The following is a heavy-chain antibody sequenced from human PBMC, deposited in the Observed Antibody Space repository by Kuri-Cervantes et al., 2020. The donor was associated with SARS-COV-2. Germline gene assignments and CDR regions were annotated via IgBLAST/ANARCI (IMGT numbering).Heavy chain of an antibody. CDR1: EGTFFSYA. J-gene: IGHJ6*03. V-gene: IGHV1-69*13. D-gene: IGHD7-27*01. CDR2: FAPIFGKT. Sequence: SVKVSCKASEGTFFSYAISWVRQAPGQGLEWMGGFAPIFGKTDYAQKFQGRVTMTADESTNTAYMELSSLRFEDTAVYYRATRVAGDPDYYYYYMDVWGTGTTVTVSS. CDR3: ATRVAGDPDYYYYYMDV.